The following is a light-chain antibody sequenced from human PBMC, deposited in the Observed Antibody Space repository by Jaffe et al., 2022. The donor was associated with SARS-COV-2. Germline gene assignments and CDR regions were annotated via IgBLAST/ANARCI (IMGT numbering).Light chain of an antibody. CDR3: CSYAGSSTFYV. V-gene: IGLV2-23*03. J-gene: IGLJ1*01. CDR2: EGG. CDR1: SSGVGTYNL. Sequence: QSALTQPASVSGSPGQSITISCTGTSSGVGTYNLVSWYQQHPGKAPKLMIYEGGKRPSGVSNRFSGSKSGNTASLTISGLQAEDEADYYCCSYAGSSTFYVFGAGTTVTVL.